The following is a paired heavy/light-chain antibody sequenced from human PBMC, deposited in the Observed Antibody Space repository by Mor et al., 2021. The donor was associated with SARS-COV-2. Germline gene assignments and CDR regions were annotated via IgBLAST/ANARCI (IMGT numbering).Light chain of an antibody. J-gene: IGKJ4*01. V-gene: IGKV1-8*01. CDR2: GAS. CDR3: QQYYSYPS. CDR1: QGISSY. Sequence: AIRMTQSPSSISASTGDRVTITCRASQGISSYLAWYQQKPGKAPKLLIYGASTLQGGVPANFSGSGSGTDFTLTISCLQPEDFATYYCQQYYSYPSFGGGTKVEIK.
Heavy chain of an antibody. CDR3: ARARDGGLGWSDP. CDR1: GGSFNS. V-gene: IGHV1-69*01. J-gene: IGHJ5*02. D-gene: IGHD2-15*01. Sequence: QVQLVQSGAEVKKPGSSVKVSCKASGGSFNSYTWVRQAPGQGLEWMGRIIPISGTTNYAQNFQGRIAITADESTSTAYMELSSLRSDDTAVYYCARARDGGLGWSDPWGEGTLVTVSS. CDR2: IIPISGTT.